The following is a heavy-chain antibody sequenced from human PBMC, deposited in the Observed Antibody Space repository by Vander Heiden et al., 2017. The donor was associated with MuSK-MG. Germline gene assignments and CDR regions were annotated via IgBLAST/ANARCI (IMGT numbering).Heavy chain of an antibody. CDR1: GFTVSSNY. D-gene: IGHD3-22*01. CDR3: ARDRRVVVTSPDAFDI. Sequence: EVQLVESGGGLIQPGGSLRLSCAASGFTVSSNYMSWVRQAPGKGLEGVSVIYSGGSTYYADSVKGRFTISRDNSKNTLYLQMNSLRAEDTAVYYCARDRRVVVTSPDAFDIWGQGTMVTVSS. J-gene: IGHJ3*02. V-gene: IGHV3-53*01. CDR2: IYSGGST.